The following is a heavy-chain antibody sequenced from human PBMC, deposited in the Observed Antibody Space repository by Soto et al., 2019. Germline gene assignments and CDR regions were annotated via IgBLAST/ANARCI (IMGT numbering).Heavy chain of an antibody. CDR1: GFTFSSYA. CDR2: ISGSGGRT. V-gene: IGHV3-23*01. D-gene: IGHD3-22*01. Sequence: GGSLRLSCAASGFTFSSYAMNWVRQAPGKGLEWVSGISGSGGRTYYADSVKGRLTISRDNSKSTLYLQVSSLRAEDTAVYYCAKDKGGYPWEFDYWGQGTLVTVSS. CDR3: AKDKGGYPWEFDY. J-gene: IGHJ4*02.